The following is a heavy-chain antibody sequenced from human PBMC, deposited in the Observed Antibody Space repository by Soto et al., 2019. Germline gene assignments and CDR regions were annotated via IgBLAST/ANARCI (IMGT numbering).Heavy chain of an antibody. CDR3: ARVGRGVYGMDV. Sequence: PGGSLRPSCAASGFTFSSYSINWVRQAPGKGLEWFSYITSDSSTISYADSVEGRFTVSRDNAKNSLYLQMNSLRDEDTAVYYCARVGRGVYGMDVWGQGTSVTVSS. CDR2: ITSDSSTI. CDR1: GFTFSSYS. V-gene: IGHV3-48*02. J-gene: IGHJ6*02. D-gene: IGHD2-8*01.